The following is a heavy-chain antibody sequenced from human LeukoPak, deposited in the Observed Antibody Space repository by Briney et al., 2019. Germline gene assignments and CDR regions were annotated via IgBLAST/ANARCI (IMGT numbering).Heavy chain of an antibody. V-gene: IGHV4-4*07. D-gene: IGHD6-13*01. CDR1: GGSISRYY. Sequence: SETLSLTCTVAGGSISRYYWSWIRQPAGKGLEWIGRIYTSGSTNYNPSLKSRVTMSVDTSKNQFSLKLSSVTAADTAVYYCARGAAAGTSDAFDIWGQGTMVTVSS. CDR2: IYTSGST. J-gene: IGHJ3*02. CDR3: ARGAAAGTSDAFDI.